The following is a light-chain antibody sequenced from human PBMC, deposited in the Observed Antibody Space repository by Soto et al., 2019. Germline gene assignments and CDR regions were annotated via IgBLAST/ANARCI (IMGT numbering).Light chain of an antibody. J-gene: IGKJ1*01. CDR1: QSISSNY. CDR2: GAS. Sequence: EIVLTQSPGTPSVSPEERATLSCRASQSISSNYLAWYLQKPGQAPSLLIYGASSRATGIPDRFSGRGSGTDFALPISSLGPEDSAIYSCLQYGGWTFSPGTKLEVK. V-gene: IGKV3-20*01. CDR3: LQYGGWT.